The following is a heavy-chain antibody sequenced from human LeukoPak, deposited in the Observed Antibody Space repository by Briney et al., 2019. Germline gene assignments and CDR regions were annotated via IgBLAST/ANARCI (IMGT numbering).Heavy chain of an antibody. CDR1: GGSISSYY. CDR3: ARDGYSTNDAFDI. Sequence: SETLSLTCTVSGGSISSYYWSWIRQPPGKGLEWIGYIYYSGSTNYNPSLKSRVTISVDTSKNPFSLKLSSVTAADTAVYYCARDGYSTNDAFDIWGQGTMVTVSS. J-gene: IGHJ3*02. D-gene: IGHD4-11*01. V-gene: IGHV4-59*01. CDR2: IYYSGST.